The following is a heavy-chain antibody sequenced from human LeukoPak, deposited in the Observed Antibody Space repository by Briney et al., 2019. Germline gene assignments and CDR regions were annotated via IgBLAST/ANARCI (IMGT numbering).Heavy chain of an antibody. J-gene: IGHJ4*02. CDR1: GGTFSSYA. V-gene: IGHV1-69*05. CDR3: ARGGLKLRYFDWLLTDY. CDR2: IIPIFGTA. D-gene: IGHD3-9*01. Sequence: ASVKVSCKASGGTFSSYAISWVRQAPGQGLEWMGGIIPIFGTANYAQKFQGRVTMTTDTSTSTAYMELRSLRSDGTAVYYCARGGLKLRYFDWLLTDYWGQGTLVTVSS.